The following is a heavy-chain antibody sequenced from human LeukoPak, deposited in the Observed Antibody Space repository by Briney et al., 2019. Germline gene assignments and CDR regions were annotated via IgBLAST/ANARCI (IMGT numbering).Heavy chain of an antibody. J-gene: IGHJ6*03. CDR2: ISGSGAST. CDR1: GFTFSSYA. Sequence: GGSLRLSCAASGFTFSSYAMSWVRQAPGKGLEWVSAISGSGASTYYADSVKGRFTISRDNSKNTLYLQMNSLRAEDTAVYYCAKFVLFLEWSPPYGRDGYYMDVWGKGTTVTVSS. CDR3: AKFVLFLEWSPPYGRDGYYMDV. V-gene: IGHV3-23*01. D-gene: IGHD3-3*01.